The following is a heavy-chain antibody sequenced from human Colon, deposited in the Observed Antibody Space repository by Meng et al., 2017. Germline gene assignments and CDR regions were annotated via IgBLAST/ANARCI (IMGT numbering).Heavy chain of an antibody. CDR1: GGSIPTQTY. J-gene: IGHJ4*02. V-gene: IGHV4-4*02. CDR3: ARHGGYYQDY. Sequence: QVVLREPVPGLVNPSGTLSLTCAGSGGSIPTQTYGSWVRQSPEKGLEWIGQIDHRGDPYYNPSLKSRVTMSVDRSKSQVSLQLTSVTAADTAVYYCARHGGYYQDYWGQGTLVTVSS. D-gene: IGHD4-23*01. CDR2: IDHRGDP.